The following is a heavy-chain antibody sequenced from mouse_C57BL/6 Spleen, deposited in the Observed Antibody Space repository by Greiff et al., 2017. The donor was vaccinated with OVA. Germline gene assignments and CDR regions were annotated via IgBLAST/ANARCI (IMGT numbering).Heavy chain of an antibody. D-gene: IGHD1-1*01. CDR1: GFNIKDYY. Sequence: VQLQQSGAELVRPGASVKLSCTASGFNIKDYYMHWVKQRPEQGLEWIGRIDPEDGDTEYAPKFPGKATMTADTSSNTAYLQLSSLTSEDTAVYYCTTGYYGSSSHWYFDVWGTGTTVTVSS. CDR2: IDPEDGDT. CDR3: TTGYYGSSSHWYFDV. J-gene: IGHJ1*03. V-gene: IGHV14-1*01.